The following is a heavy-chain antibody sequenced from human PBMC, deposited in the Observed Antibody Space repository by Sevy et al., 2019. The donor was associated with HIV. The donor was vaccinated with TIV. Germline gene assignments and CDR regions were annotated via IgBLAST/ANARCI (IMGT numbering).Heavy chain of an antibody. CDR2: IYTSGST. J-gene: IGHJ6*02. V-gene: IGHV4-4*07. CDR3: ARDVVLWFGELGRNYYYGMDV. Sequence: SETLSLTCTVSGGSISSYYWSWIRQPAGKGLEWIGRIYTSGSTNYNPSLKSRVTMSVDTSKNQFSLKLSSVTAADTAVYYCARDVVLWFGELGRNYYYGMDVWDQGTTVTVSS. D-gene: IGHD3-10*01. CDR1: GGSISSYY.